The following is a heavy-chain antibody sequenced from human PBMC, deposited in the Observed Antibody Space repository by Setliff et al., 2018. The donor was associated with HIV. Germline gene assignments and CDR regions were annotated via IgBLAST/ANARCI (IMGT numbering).Heavy chain of an antibody. Sequence: SETLSLTCTVSGDSISSGSNYWSWIRQPAGKGLEWIGRIYTSGPRYNPSLENRVTISVDTSKSQFFLMLSSVTAADTAVYYCARRPLFGVVIASVAKMEFDYWGQGTLVTVSS. CDR1: GDSISSGSNY. CDR3: ARRPLFGVVIASVAKMEFDY. CDR2: IYTSGP. V-gene: IGHV4-61*02. J-gene: IGHJ4*02. D-gene: IGHD3-3*01.